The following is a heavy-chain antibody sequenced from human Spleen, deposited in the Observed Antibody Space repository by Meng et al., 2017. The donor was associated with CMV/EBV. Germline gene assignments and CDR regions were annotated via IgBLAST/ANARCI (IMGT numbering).Heavy chain of an antibody. D-gene: IGHD3-9*01. V-gene: IGHV3-21*01. CDR1: GFTFSGSY. CDR2: ISGGGSYT. CDR3: ARGAPYTGYPIDS. J-gene: IGHJ4*02. Sequence: GESLKISCTASGFTFSGSYMTWVRQAPGKGLEWVSTISGGGSYTYEAAAVRGRFTISRDNAQNSLYLQKSRLRVEDTAVYYCARGAPYTGYPIDSWGLGSLVTVSS.